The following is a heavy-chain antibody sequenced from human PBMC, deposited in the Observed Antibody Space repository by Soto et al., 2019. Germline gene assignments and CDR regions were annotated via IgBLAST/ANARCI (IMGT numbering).Heavy chain of an antibody. J-gene: IGHJ4*02. Sequence: ASVKVSCKASGGTFSSYTISWVRQAPGQGLEWMAIIDSISCSTTYAQRFQGRVSMTSDTSTSTVYMELSSLRSEGTAVYYCARDPGYSYGYNWGQGTLVTVSS. V-gene: IGHV1-46*01. CDR3: ARDPGYSYGYN. CDR2: IDSISCST. D-gene: IGHD5-18*01. CDR1: GGTFSSYT.